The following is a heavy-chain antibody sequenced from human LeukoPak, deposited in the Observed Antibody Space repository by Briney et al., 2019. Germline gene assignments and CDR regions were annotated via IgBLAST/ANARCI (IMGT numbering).Heavy chain of an antibody. CDR3: ARGDYYDSSGYSQHFQH. V-gene: IGHV3-33*01. D-gene: IGHD3-22*01. CDR2: IWYDGSNK. J-gene: IGHJ1*01. Sequence: GGSLRLSCAASGFTFSNYGMHWDRQAPGKGLEWVAVIWYDGSNKYYADSVKGRFTISRDNSKNTLYLQMNSLRAEDTAVYYCARGDYYDSSGYSQHFQHWGQGTLVTVSS. CDR1: GFTFSNYG.